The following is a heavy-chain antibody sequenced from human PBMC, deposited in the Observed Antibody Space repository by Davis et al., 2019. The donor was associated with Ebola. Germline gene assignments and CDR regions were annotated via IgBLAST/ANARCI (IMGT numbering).Heavy chain of an antibody. CDR2: ISYDGSNK. D-gene: IGHD3-9*01. CDR1: GFTFSSYG. J-gene: IGHJ4*02. V-gene: IGHV3-30*18. Sequence: PGGSLRLSCAASGFTFSSYGMHWVRQAPGKGLEWVAVISYDGSNKYYADSVKGRFTISRDNSKNTLYLQMNSLRAEDTAVYYCAKSPIRYFDWLQPLDYWGQGTLVTVSS. CDR3: AKSPIRYFDWLQPLDY.